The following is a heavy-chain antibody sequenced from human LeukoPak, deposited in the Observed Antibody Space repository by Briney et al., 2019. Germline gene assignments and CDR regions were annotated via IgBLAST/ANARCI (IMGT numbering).Heavy chain of an antibody. Sequence: PGGSLRLSCAASGFTFSSYAMSWVRQAPGKGLEWVSAISGSGGSTYYADSVKGRFTISRDNSKNTLYLQMNSLRAEDTAVYYCAKNPRAAAAERTSISFDYWGQGTLVTVSS. CDR1: GFTFSSYA. D-gene: IGHD6-13*01. CDR2: ISGSGGST. CDR3: AKNPRAAAAERTSISFDY. J-gene: IGHJ4*02. V-gene: IGHV3-23*01.